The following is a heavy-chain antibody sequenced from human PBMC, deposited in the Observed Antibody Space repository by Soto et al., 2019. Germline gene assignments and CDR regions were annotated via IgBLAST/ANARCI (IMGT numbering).Heavy chain of an antibody. Sequence: QAGGSLRLSCAASGFTFDDYAMHWVRQAPGKGLEWVSGISWNSGSIGYADSVKGRFTISRDNAKNSLYLQMNSLRAEDTALYYCAKESRLVPAAIRMEFVGWFDPWGQGTLVTVSS. CDR1: GFTFDDYA. CDR2: ISWNSGSI. D-gene: IGHD2-2*01. J-gene: IGHJ5*02. V-gene: IGHV3-9*01. CDR3: AKESRLVPAAIRMEFVGWFDP.